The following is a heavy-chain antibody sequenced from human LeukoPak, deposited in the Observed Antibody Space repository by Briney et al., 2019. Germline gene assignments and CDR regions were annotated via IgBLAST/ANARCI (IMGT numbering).Heavy chain of an antibody. V-gene: IGHV3-23*01. D-gene: IGHD2-2*01. CDR3: ANTAYYCSSTSCYDPFDY. CDR1: GFTFSSYA. Sequence: GGSRRLSCAASGFTFSSYAMSWVRQAPGKGLEWVSAISGSGGSTYYADSVKGRFTISRDNSKNTLYLQMNSLRAEDTAVYYCANTAYYCSSTSCYDPFDYWGQGTLVTVSS. CDR2: ISGSGGST. J-gene: IGHJ4*02.